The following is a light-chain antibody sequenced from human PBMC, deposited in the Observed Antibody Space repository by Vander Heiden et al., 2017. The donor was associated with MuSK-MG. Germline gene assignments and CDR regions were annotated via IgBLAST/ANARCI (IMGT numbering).Light chain of an antibody. J-gene: IGLJ1*01. CDR2: EVT. Sequence: QSALTQSASASGTPGQSLTISCTGTSSDVGGYDLVSWYQPLPGKAPKLMIYEVTKRPSGVSNRFSGSKSGNTASLTISGLQAEDEADYYCCSYAGSGTPYVFGPGTKVTVL. CDR3: CSYAGSGTPYV. V-gene: IGLV2-23*02. CDR1: SSDVGGYDL.